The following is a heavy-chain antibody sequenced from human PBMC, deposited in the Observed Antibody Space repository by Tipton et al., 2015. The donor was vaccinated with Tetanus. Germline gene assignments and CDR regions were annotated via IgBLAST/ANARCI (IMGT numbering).Heavy chain of an antibody. CDR2: INHSGVT. CDR1: GGSFSLYS. D-gene: IGHD1-26*01. V-gene: IGHV4-34*01. CDR3: ARDIEEVGATKYFDY. J-gene: IGHJ4*02. Sequence: TLSLTCAVYGGSFSLYSWTWIRQPPGKGLEWIGEINHSGVTNYNPSLKIRVTMSVDTSKNHFSLKLSSVTAADTAVYYCARDIEEVGATKYFDYWGQGTLVTVSS.